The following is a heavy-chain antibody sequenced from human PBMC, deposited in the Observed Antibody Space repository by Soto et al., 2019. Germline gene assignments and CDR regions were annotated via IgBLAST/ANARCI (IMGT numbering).Heavy chain of an antibody. V-gene: IGHV1-69*18. CDR3: ARAAVLTFTRFYDVDV. Sequence: QVQLVQSGAEVKTPGSSVKVSCEASGGTFNSYSINWVRQAPGQGLEWMGRIIPMFGTTDYAQRFQGRVTFTADESTNTASMEVTNLTSEDTAVYYCARAAVLTFTRFYDVDVRGQGTTVTVSS. D-gene: IGHD6-13*01. CDR2: IIPMFGTT. J-gene: IGHJ6*02. CDR1: GGTFNSYS.